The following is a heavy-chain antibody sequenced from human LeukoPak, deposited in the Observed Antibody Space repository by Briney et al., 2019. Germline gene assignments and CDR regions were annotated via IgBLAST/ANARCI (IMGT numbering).Heavy chain of an antibody. D-gene: IGHD3-22*01. CDR3: ARDSYYYDDRGSHYYGIDV. J-gene: IGHJ6*02. V-gene: IGHV3-74*01. CDR1: GFTFSSYW. CDR2: IKRDGSRT. Sequence: GGSLRLSCGACGFTFSSYWMHWVRQAPGKGLVWVSRIKRDGSRTDYADSVKGRFIISRDNAKNTQFLQMSSLRVEVTALYYCARDSYYYDDRGSHYYGIDVWGHGTTVTVSS.